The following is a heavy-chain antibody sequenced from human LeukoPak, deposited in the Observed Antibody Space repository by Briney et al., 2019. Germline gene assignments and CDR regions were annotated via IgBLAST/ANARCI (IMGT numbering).Heavy chain of an antibody. CDR2: ISGSGGST. V-gene: IGHV3-23*01. CDR3: AKDLRMVRGAHPRGY. J-gene: IGHJ4*02. CDR1: GFTFSSYA. Sequence: PGGSLRLSCAASGFTFSSYAMSWVRQAPGKGLEWVSAISGSGGSTYYADSVKGRFTISRDNSKNMLYLQMNRLRAEDTAVYYCAKDLRMVRGAHPRGYWGQGTLVTVSS. D-gene: IGHD3-10*01.